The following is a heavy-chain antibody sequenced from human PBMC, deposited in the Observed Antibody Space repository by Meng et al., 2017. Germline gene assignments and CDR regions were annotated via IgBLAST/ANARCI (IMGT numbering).Heavy chain of an antibody. D-gene: IGHD6-13*01. Sequence: GESLKISCAASEFTFSRYWVTWVRQAPGKGLEWVSSISSSSSYIYYADSVKGRFTISRDNAKNSLYLQMNSLRAEDTAVYYCASTHRSIAPWGQGTLVTVSS. CDR1: EFTFSRYW. CDR3: ASTHRSIAP. V-gene: IGHV3-21*01. J-gene: IGHJ4*02. CDR2: ISSSSSYI.